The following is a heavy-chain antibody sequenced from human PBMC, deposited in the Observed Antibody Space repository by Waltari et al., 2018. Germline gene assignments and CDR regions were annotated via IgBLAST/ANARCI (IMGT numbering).Heavy chain of an antibody. D-gene: IGHD4-17*01. Sequence: EVQLVESGGGLIQPGGSLRLSCAASGFTVSSNYMTWVRQAPGKGLEWVSVIYSGGSTYYADSVKGRFTISRDNSKNTLYLQMNSLRAEDTAVYYCARVRDGDFLFDYWGQGTLVTVSS. CDR3: ARVRDGDFLFDY. J-gene: IGHJ4*02. CDR1: GFTVSSNY. CDR2: IYSGGST. V-gene: IGHV3-53*01.